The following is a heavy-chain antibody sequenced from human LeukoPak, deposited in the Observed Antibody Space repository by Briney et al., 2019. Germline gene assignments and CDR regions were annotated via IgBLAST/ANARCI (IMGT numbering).Heavy chain of an antibody. Sequence: PGGSLRLSCAASRFSFSNYAMGWVRQAPGKGLEWVSGISGSGGSTYYADSVKGRFTISRDNSKNTLYLQMNSLRPEDTAVYYCARGMYYDFWSSYYPDAFDMWGQGTMVTVSS. CDR3: ARGMYYDFWSSYYPDAFDM. J-gene: IGHJ3*02. CDR1: RFSFSNYA. D-gene: IGHD3-3*01. V-gene: IGHV3-23*01. CDR2: ISGSGGST.